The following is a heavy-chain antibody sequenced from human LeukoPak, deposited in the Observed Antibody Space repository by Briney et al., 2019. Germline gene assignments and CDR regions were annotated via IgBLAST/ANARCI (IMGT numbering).Heavy chain of an antibody. J-gene: IGHJ6*04. Sequence: PGGSLRLSCSASGYSFSSYWIAWVRQMPGKGLEWMGIIYPGDSDTRYSPSFEGQVTISADRSISTAYLQWSSLRASDTAIYYCARQGVYGDLRMDVWGKGTTVTISS. CDR2: IYPGDSDT. D-gene: IGHD4-17*01. CDR3: ARQGVYGDLRMDV. CDR1: GYSFSSYW. V-gene: IGHV5-51*01.